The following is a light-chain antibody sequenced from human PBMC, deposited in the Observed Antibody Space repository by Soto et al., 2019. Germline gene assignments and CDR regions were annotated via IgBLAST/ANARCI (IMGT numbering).Light chain of an antibody. V-gene: IGKV1-6*01. CDR1: QGIRND. Sequence: AIQMTQSPSSLSASVGDRVTITCRASQGIRNDLGWYQQKPGKAPKLLIYAASSLQSGVPSRFSGSGSGTDFTLAISSLQPEDFASYYCLQDYNYPRTFGQGTKVEIK. CDR3: LQDYNYPRT. CDR2: AAS. J-gene: IGKJ1*01.